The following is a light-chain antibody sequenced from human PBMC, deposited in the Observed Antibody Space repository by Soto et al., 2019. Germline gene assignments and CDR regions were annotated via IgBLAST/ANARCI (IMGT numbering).Light chain of an antibody. CDR1: SSDVDDYNY. CDR3: SSYTFSNTLGV. J-gene: IGLJ1*01. CDR2: DVN. V-gene: IGLV2-14*01. Sequence: QSVLTQPASVSGSPGQSITISCTGTSSDVDDYNYVSWYQQHPGKAPKLMIYDVNNRPSGVSNRFSGSKSGNTASLTISGLQAEDEADYYCSSYTFSNTLGVFGTGTKLTVL.